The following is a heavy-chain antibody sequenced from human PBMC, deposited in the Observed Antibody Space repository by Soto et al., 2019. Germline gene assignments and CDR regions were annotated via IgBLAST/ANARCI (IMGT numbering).Heavy chain of an antibody. D-gene: IGHD6-13*01. CDR3: ARGRYSSSWYGHYAFDI. Sequence: QVQLVESGGGVVQPGRSLRLSCAASGFTFSSYGMHWVRQAPGKGLEWVAVIWYDGSNKYYADSVKGRFTISRDNSKNTLYLQMNSLRAEDTAVYYCARGRYSSSWYGHYAFDIWGQGTMVTVSS. CDR1: GFTFSSYG. J-gene: IGHJ3*02. V-gene: IGHV3-33*01. CDR2: IWYDGSNK.